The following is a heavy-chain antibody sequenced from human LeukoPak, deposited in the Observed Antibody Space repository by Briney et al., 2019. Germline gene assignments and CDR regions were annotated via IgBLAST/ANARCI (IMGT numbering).Heavy chain of an antibody. CDR3: AKDSRYYYVDY. J-gene: IGHJ4*02. CDR1: GFTFSSYG. Sequence: GGSLRLSCAASGFTFSSYGMHWVRQAPGKGLEWVAFIRYGGSKEYYADSVKGRFTISRDNAKNTLYLQMNSLKTEDTAVYYCAKDSRYYYVDYWGQGTLVTVSS. D-gene: IGHD1-14*01. V-gene: IGHV3-30*02. CDR2: IRYGGSKE.